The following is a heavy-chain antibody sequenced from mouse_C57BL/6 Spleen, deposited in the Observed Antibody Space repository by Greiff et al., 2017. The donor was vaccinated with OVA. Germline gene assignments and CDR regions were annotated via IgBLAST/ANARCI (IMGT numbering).Heavy chain of an antibody. V-gene: IGHV5-17*01. J-gene: IGHJ3*01. CDR1: GFTFSDYG. D-gene: IGHD2-3*01. Sequence: EVQLVESGGGLVKPGGSLKLSCAASGFTFSDYGMHWVRQAPEKGLEWVAYISSGSSTIYYADTVKGRFTISRDNAKNTLFLQMTSLRSEDTAMYYCANDLSQGFAYWGQGTLVTVSA. CDR3: ANDLSQGFAY. CDR2: ISSGSSTI.